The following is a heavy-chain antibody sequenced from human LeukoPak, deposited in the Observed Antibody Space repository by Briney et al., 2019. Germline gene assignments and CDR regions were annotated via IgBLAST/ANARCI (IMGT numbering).Heavy chain of an antibody. J-gene: IGHJ4*02. CDR3: ARGPRGTMIVVVITTGYYFDY. Sequence: SETLSLTCTVSGGSINSYYWTWIRQPPGKGLEWIGNIYNSGNTNYNPSLKSRVTISVDTSKNQFSLKLSSVTAADTAVYYCARGPRGTMIVVVITTGYYFDYWGQGTLVTVSS. V-gene: IGHV4-59*12. CDR1: GGSINSYY. CDR2: IYNSGNT. D-gene: IGHD3-22*01.